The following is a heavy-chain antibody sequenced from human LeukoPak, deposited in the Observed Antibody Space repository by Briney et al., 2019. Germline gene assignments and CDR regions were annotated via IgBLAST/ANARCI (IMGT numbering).Heavy chain of an antibody. D-gene: IGHD3-10*01. CDR3: ASRIITMVRGVDYYGMDV. CDR1: GGTFSSYA. J-gene: IGHJ6*02. Sequence: SVKVSCKASGGTFSSYAISWVRQAPGQGLEWMGGIIPIFGTANYAQKFQGRVTITADESTSTAYMELSSLRSEDTAVYYCASRIITMVRGVDYYGMDVWGQGTTVTVSS. V-gene: IGHV1-69*01. CDR2: IIPIFGTA.